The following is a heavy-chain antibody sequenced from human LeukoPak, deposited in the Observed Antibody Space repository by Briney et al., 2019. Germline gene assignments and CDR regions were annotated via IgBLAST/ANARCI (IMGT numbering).Heavy chain of an antibody. J-gene: IGHJ6*02. CDR1: GYTFTGYF. Sequence: ASVRVSCKASGYTFTGYFMHWVRQAPGQGLEWMGWLNPDSGATSYAQRFQGRVTMTRDTSISTAYMDLSRLRSDDAAVYYCAGGGESRDYYSYYYGMDVWGQGTTVTVPS. CDR3: AGGGESRDYYSYYYGMDV. CDR2: LNPDSGAT. D-gene: IGHD3-10*01. V-gene: IGHV1-2*02.